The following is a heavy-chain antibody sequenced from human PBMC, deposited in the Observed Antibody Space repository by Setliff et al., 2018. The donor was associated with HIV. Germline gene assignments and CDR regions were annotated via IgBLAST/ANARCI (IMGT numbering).Heavy chain of an antibody. CDR1: GASVNSDDYY. D-gene: IGHD3-10*01. CDR3: ARVPFGSGSDYFDF. Sequence: SETLSLTCTVSGASVNSDDYYWSWIRQTPGKGLEWIGYIYYSGDTYYNATLQSRATILLDTSKNQFFLTLTSVTAADTTVYFCARVPFGSGSDYFDFWGQGTLVTVSS. CDR2: IYYSGDT. V-gene: IGHV4-30-4*01. J-gene: IGHJ4*02.